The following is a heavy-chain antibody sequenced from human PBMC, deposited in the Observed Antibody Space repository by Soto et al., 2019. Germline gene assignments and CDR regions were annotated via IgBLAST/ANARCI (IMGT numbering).Heavy chain of an antibody. D-gene: IGHD3-22*01. CDR3: AKEWVYDSSGWSFDY. CDR1: GFTFSSYW. CDR2: INSDGSDT. Sequence: PGGSLRLSCAASGFTFSSYWMHWVRQAPGKGLVWVSHINSDGSDTSYADSVKGRFTISRDNAKNTLYLQMNSLRAEDTAVYYCAKEWVYDSSGWSFDYWGQGTLVTVSS. V-gene: IGHV3-74*01. J-gene: IGHJ4*02.